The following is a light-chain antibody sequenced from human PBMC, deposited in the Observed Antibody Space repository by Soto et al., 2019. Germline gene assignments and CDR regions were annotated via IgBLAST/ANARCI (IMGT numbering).Light chain of an antibody. CDR1: QSISYN. CDR2: GAF. J-gene: IGKJ5*01. V-gene: IGKV3-15*01. Sequence: EIVMTQSPATLYVSPGERATLSCRASQSISYNLAWYQQKPGQAPRLLIYGAFTRATGIPARFSGSGSGTEFTLTISSLQSEDFAVYFCQQYDNWPPITFGQGTRLETK. CDR3: QQYDNWPPIT.